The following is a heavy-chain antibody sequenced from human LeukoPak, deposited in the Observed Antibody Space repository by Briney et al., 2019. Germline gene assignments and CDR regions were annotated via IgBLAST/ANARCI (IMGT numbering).Heavy chain of an antibody. V-gene: IGHV1-69*04. D-gene: IGHD1-26*01. CDR2: IIAILGKA. CDR3: ARSRASGRYPEDFDY. Sequence: ASEKVSCKASRGTFSRDAISWVRQAPGHRREWVGRIIAILGKANYAQKFQGRVTITADKSTSTAYIELSSLRSEDTAVYYCARSRASGRYPEDFDYWGQGTLVTVSS. CDR1: RGTFSRDA. J-gene: IGHJ4*02.